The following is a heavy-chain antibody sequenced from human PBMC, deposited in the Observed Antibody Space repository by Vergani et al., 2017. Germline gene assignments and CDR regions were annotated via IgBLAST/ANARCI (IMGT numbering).Heavy chain of an antibody. D-gene: IGHD3-22*01. V-gene: IGHV3-23*01. CDR2: ISSDGGST. Sequence: EVQLLESGGGLVQPGGSLRLSCAASGFTFSTYARTWVRQAPGKGREWVSTISSDGGSTYYADSVKGRFTISRDNSKNTLSLQMNSLTAEDTAIYYCARPQGTSAYYYGGFDYWGQGILVTVSS. CDR1: GFTFSTYA. CDR3: ARPQGTSAYYYGGFDY. J-gene: IGHJ4*02.